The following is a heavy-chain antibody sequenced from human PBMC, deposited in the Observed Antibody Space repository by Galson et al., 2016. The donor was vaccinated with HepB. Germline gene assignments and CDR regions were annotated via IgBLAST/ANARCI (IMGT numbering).Heavy chain of an antibody. Sequence: SLRLSCAASGFTFDDYSMHWVRQAPGKGLEWVSGISWNSGTKGYADSVKGRFTISRDNAKNSLYLQMNSLRHEDTSLFACAQGRGEYGDDAAFDIWGQGTVVTVSS. J-gene: IGHJ3*02. CDR1: GFTFDDYS. V-gene: IGHV3-9*01. CDR2: ISWNSGTK. CDR3: AQGRGEYGDDAAFDI. D-gene: IGHD4-17*01.